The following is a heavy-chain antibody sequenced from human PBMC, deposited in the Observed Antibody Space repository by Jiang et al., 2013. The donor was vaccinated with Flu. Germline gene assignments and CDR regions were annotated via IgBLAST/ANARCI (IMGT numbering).Heavy chain of an antibody. CDR1: GFTFSNAW. V-gene: IGHV3-15*01. D-gene: IGHD1-26*01. CDR3: TTDSRRTSWELLREFDY. J-gene: IGHJ4*02. Sequence: VQLVESGGGLVKPGGSLRLSCAASGFTFSNAWMSWVRQAPGKGLEWVGRIKSKTDGGTTDYAAPVKGRFTISRDDSKNTLYLQMNSLKTEDTAVYYCTTDSRRTSWELLREFDYVGPGNPGHRLL. CDR2: IKSKTDGGTT.